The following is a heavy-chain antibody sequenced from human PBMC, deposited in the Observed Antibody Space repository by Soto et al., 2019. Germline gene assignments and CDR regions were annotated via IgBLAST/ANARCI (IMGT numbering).Heavy chain of an antibody. J-gene: IGHJ6*02. CDR1: GFTFSGYA. CDR3: ARFTHCSDGSCNSGHYYGLVV. CDR2: ISYDGSNK. D-gene: IGHD2-15*01. V-gene: IGHV3-30-3*01. Sequence: PGGSLRLSCAAAGFTFSGYAMQGVRQAPGKGLEWVALISYDGSNKYYADSVKGRFTISRDNSKNTLYLQMNSLRPEDRAVYHCARFTHCSDGSCNSGHYYGLVVWGQGTTVTVSS.